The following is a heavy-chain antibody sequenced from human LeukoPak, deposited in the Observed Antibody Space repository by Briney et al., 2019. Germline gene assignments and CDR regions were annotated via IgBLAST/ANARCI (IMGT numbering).Heavy chain of an antibody. J-gene: IGHJ4*02. Sequence: SETLSLTCTVSGYSISSGYYWGWIRPPPGKGLEWIGSIYHSGSTYYNPSLKSRVTISVDTSKNQFSLKLSSVTAADTAVYYCATCTVDRGFDYWGQGTLVTVSS. CDR2: IYHSGST. D-gene: IGHD4-23*01. V-gene: IGHV4-38-2*02. CDR1: GYSISSGYY. CDR3: ATCTVDRGFDY.